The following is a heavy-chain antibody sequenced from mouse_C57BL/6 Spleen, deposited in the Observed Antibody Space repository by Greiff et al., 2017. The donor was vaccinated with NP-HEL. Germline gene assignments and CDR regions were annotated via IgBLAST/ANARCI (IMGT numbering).Heavy chain of an antibody. Sequence: QVQLKQPGAELVKPGASVKLSCKASGYTFTSYWMQWVKQRPGQGLEWIGEIDPSDSYTNYNQKFKGKATLTVDTSSSTAYMQLSSLTSEDSAVYYCARLAYGDYWGQGTSVTVSS. D-gene: IGHD6-5*01. J-gene: IGHJ4*01. CDR3: ARLAYGDY. V-gene: IGHV1-50*01. CDR2: IDPSDSYT. CDR1: GYTFTSYW.